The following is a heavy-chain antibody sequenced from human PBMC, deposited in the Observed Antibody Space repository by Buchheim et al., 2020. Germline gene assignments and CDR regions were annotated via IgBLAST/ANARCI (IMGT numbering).Heavy chain of an antibody. V-gene: IGHV4-31*03. CDR1: GGSISSGGDY. CDR3: ATDRNGYNFLEY. Sequence: QVQLQESGPGLVKPSQTLSLTCNVSGGSISSGGDYWTWIRQLPGKDLEWIGYIYSSGTTYYNPSLKSRAAISIDTSKRQFSLKLSSVTAADTAVYYCATDRNGYNFLEYWGQGTL. CDR2: IYSSGTT. J-gene: IGHJ4*02. D-gene: IGHD5-24*01.